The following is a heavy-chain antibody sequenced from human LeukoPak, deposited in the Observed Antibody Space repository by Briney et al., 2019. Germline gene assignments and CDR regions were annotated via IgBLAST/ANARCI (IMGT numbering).Heavy chain of an antibody. CDR2: IYYSGST. CDR3: ARQEYSSSGQGHNWFDP. V-gene: IGHV4-59*12. CDR1: GCSISSYY. D-gene: IGHD6-6*01. Sequence: PSETLSLTCTVSGCSISSYYWSWIRQPPGKGLEWVGDIYYSGSTNYNPSLKSRVTISVDTSKNQFSLKLSSVTAADTAVYYCARQEYSSSGQGHNWFDPWGQGTLVTVSS. J-gene: IGHJ5*02.